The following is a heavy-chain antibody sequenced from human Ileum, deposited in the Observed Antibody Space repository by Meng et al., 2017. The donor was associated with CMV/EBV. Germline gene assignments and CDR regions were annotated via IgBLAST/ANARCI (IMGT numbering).Heavy chain of an antibody. CDR1: GGSISNYY. Sequence: GQLKESGPGLVKTSETLSLTCYVSGGSISNYYWSWIRQPAGKGLEWIAHIYTSGTTNYNPSLKSQVTMSVDTSRNQFSLKLTSVTAADTAVYYCARNYGSGNWNFFHYWGQGTLVTVSS. J-gene: IGHJ4*02. D-gene: IGHD3-10*01. CDR3: ARNYGSGNWNFFHY. CDR2: IYTSGTT. V-gene: IGHV4-4*07.